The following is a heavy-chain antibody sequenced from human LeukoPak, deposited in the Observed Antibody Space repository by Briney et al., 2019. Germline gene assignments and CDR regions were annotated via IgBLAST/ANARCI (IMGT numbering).Heavy chain of an antibody. CDR3: AKDNPYYGSGSK. Sequence: GGSLRLSCAASGFTFSSYGMHWVRQAPGKGLEWVAVISYDGSNKYYADSVKGRFTISRDNSKNTLYLQMNSLRAEDTAVYYCAKDNPYYGSGSKWGQGTLVTVSS. D-gene: IGHD3-10*01. CDR2: ISYDGSNK. V-gene: IGHV3-30*18. J-gene: IGHJ4*02. CDR1: GFTFSSYG.